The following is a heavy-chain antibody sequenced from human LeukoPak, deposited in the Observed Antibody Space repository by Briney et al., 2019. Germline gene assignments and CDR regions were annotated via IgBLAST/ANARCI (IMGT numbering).Heavy chain of an antibody. CDR3: ARDIHYGGNSPGNY. CDR1: GFTFSSYA. V-gene: IGHV3-30-3*01. D-gene: IGHD4-23*01. Sequence: GRSLRLSCAASGFTFSSYAMHWVRQAPGKGLEWVAVISYDGSNKYYADSVKGRFTISRDNSKNTLYLQMNSLRAEDTAVYYCARDIHYGGNSPGNYWGQGTLVTVSS. J-gene: IGHJ4*02. CDR2: ISYDGSNK.